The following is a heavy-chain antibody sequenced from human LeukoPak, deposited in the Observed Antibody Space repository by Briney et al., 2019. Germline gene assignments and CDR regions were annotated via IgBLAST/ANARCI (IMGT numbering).Heavy chain of an antibody. V-gene: IGHV4-61*02. CDR2: IYTSGST. Sequence: SETLSLTCTVSGGSISSGSYYWSWIRQPAGKGLEWIGRIYTSGSTNYNPSLKSRDTISVDTSKNQFSLKLSSVTAADTAVYYCARGGYYYYCMDVWGKGTTVTISS. J-gene: IGHJ6*03. CDR1: GGSISSGSYY. CDR3: ARGGYYYYCMDV.